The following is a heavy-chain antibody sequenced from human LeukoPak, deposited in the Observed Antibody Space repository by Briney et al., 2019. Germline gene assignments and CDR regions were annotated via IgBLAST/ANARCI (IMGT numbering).Heavy chain of an antibody. CDR1: GGSFSGYY. CDR3: AIRGEYGDFDY. CDR2: INHSGST. J-gene: IGHJ4*02. D-gene: IGHD4-17*01. Sequence: SETPSLTCAVYGGSFSGYYWSWIRQPPGKGLEWIGEINHSGSTNYNPSLKSRVTISVDTSKNQFSLKLSSVTAADTAVYYCAIRGEYGDFDYWGQGSLVTVSS. V-gene: IGHV4-34*01.